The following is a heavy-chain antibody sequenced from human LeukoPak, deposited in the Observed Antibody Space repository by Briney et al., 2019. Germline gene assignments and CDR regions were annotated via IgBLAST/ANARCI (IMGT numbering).Heavy chain of an antibody. J-gene: IGHJ4*02. D-gene: IGHD3-16*02. CDR1: GFTFSSYW. CDR2: IKQDGSEK. Sequence: GGSLRLSCAASGFTFSSYWMSWVRQAPGKGLEWVANIKQDGSEKYYVDPVKGRFTISRDNAKNSLYLQMNSLRAEDTAVYYCARGQVITFGGVIVIGGYYFDYWGQGTLVTVSS. V-gene: IGHV3-7*01. CDR3: ARGQVITFGGVIVIGGYYFDY.